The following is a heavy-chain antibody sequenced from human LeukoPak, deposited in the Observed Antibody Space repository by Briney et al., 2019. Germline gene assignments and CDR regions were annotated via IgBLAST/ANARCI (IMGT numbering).Heavy chain of an antibody. Sequence: SETLSLTCTVSGGSISSSSYYWGWIRQPPGKGLEWIGSIYYSGSTYYNPSLKSRVTISVDTSKNQFSLKLSSVTAADTAVYYCARDPPRVYCSGGSCHGIQLGSWGQGTLVTVSS. CDR2: IYYSGST. CDR1: GGSISSSSYY. D-gene: IGHD2-15*01. J-gene: IGHJ4*02. CDR3: ARDPPRVYCSGGSCHGIQLGS. V-gene: IGHV4-39*07.